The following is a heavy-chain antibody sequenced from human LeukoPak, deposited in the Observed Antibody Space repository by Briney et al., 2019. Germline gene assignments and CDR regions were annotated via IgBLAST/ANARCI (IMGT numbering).Heavy chain of an antibody. D-gene: IGHD4-17*01. Sequence: GGSLRLSCAASGFIYSNFAMNWVRQAPGKGLEWVSVISGGGGISFYADSVKGRFIISRDNSKNTLYLQMSSLRVEDTAQYYCAKDLSYGDTSYFYYYMDVWGKGTTVTVSS. V-gene: IGHV3-23*01. CDR2: ISGGGGIS. J-gene: IGHJ6*03. CDR3: AKDLSYGDTSYFYYYMDV. CDR1: GFIYSNFA.